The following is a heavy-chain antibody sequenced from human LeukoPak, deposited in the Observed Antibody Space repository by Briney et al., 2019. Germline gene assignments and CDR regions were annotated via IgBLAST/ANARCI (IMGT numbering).Heavy chain of an antibody. V-gene: IGHV1-69*05. J-gene: IGHJ3*02. CDR3: ARAGCSSTSCYTLDDAFDI. CDR1: GGTFSSYA. D-gene: IGHD2-2*02. CDR2: IIPIFCTA. Sequence: GASVKVSCKASGGTFSSYAISWVRQAPGQGLDWMGGIIPIFCTANYAQKFQGRVTITTDESTSTAYMELSSLRSEDTAVYYCARAGCSSTSCYTLDDAFDIWGQGTMVTVSS.